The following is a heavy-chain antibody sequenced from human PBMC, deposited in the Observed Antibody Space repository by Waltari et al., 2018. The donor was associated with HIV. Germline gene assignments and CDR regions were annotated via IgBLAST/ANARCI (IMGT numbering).Heavy chain of an antibody. Sequence: QVPLPQWGAGLLSPSETLSLTSAVYGDTFNPHYYYWPRQPPGGGLEWIGEINHEETSKYNPSLKSRVTMSVDTSKRQISLKMTSMTAADAAVYYCARGSIQFDYWGLGTVVTVSS. CDR1: GDTFNPHY. D-gene: IGHD1-1*01. CDR3: ARGSIQFDY. J-gene: IGHJ4*02. V-gene: IGHV4-34*01. CDR2: INHEETS.